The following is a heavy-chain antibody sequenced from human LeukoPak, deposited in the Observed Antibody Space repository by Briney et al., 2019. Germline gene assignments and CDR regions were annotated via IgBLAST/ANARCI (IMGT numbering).Heavy chain of an antibody. CDR1: GFAFSQFP. V-gene: IGHV3-30*03. CDR3: ARDKSYFGSGNYHYFDS. J-gene: IGHJ4*02. Sequence: GGSLRLSCVASGFAFSQFPVHWVRQAPGKRLEWVAFISHDGGNKKYGDSVKGRFTISRDNSKNTVYLQMNSLRPEDTALYYCARDKSYFGSGNYHYFDSWGQGALVIVSS. D-gene: IGHD3-10*01. CDR2: ISHDGGNK.